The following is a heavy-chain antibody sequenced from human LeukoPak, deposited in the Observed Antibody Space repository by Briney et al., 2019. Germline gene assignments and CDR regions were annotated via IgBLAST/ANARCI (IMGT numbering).Heavy chain of an antibody. V-gene: IGHV4-34*01. CDR2: INHSGST. J-gene: IGHJ4*02. CDR3: ARESRLTFDY. Sequence: PSGTLSLTCAVYGGSFSGYYWSWIRQPPGKGLGWIGEINHSGSTNYNPSLKSRVTISVDTSKNQFSLKLSSVTAADTAVYYCARESRLTFDYWGRGTLVTASS. CDR1: GGSFSGYY.